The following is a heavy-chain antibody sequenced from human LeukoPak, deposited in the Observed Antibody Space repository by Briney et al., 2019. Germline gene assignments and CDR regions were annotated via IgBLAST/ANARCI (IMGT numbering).Heavy chain of an antibody. D-gene: IGHD6-13*01. J-gene: IGHJ4*02. CDR2: IRYDGTNK. CDR3: SKEGNWYSLDS. V-gene: IGHV3-30*02. Sequence: GGSLRLSCTASGFIFSDSGMHWVRQSPGKGLEWVTFIRYDGTNKDYADSVKGRFSISRDNSKNTVYLQMDSLSAEDTAVYYCSKEGNWYSLDSWGQGTLVTVSS. CDR1: GFIFSDSG.